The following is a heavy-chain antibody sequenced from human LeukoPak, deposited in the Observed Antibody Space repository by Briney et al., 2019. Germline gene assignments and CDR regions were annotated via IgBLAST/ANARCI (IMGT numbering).Heavy chain of an antibody. V-gene: IGHV3-7*01. CDR1: GFSIGPFW. CDR2: IRGDASRL. CDR3: ARDRNYCSSDRCYDVFDI. Sequence: GGTLRLSCVASGFSIGPFWMTWVRQAPGKGLEWVANIRGDASRLYYVDSVKGRFTISRDNAKNSLYLQMSNLRAEDTSVYYCARDRNYCSSDRCYDVFDIWGQGTMVTVSS. D-gene: IGHD6-19*01. J-gene: IGHJ3*02.